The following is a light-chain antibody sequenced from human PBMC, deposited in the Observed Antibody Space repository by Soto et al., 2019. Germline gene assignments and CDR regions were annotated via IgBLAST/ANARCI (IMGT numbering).Light chain of an antibody. J-gene: IGLJ1*01. CDR3: CSYAGSSTYV. Sequence: QSALTQPASVSGSPGQSITISCTGTSSDVGSYNLVSWYQQHPGKAPKLMIYEGSKRPSGVSNRFSGSKSGNTASLTISGLQADEEADYYCCSYAGSSTYVFGTGTKLTVL. CDR1: SSDVGSYNL. CDR2: EGS. V-gene: IGLV2-23*01.